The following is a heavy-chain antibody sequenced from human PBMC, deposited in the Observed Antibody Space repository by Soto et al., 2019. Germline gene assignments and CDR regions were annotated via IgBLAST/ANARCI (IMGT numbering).Heavy chain of an antibody. CDR2: INHSGST. V-gene: IGHV4-34*01. Sequence: SETLSLTCAVYGGSFSGYYWSWIRQPPGKGLEWIGEINHSGSTNYNPSLKSRVTISVDTSKNQFSLKLSSVTAADTAVYYCARTYSSSWPRDYYYYYMDVWGKGTTVNVSS. CDR3: ARTYSSSWPRDYYYYYMDV. CDR1: GGSFSGYY. D-gene: IGHD6-13*01. J-gene: IGHJ6*03.